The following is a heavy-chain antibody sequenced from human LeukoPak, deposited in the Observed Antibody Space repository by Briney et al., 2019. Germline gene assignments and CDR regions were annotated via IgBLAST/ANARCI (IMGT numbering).Heavy chain of an antibody. CDR2: IYTSGST. CDR1: GGSISSYY. Sequence: SETLSLTCTVSGGSISSYYWSWIRQPAGKGLEWIGRIYTSGSTNYNPSLKSRVTISVDKSKNQFSLKLSSVTAADTAVYYCAREGVWGSYRCGLDYWGQGTLATVSS. D-gene: IGHD3-16*02. J-gene: IGHJ4*02. V-gene: IGHV4-4*07. CDR3: AREGVWGSYRCGLDY.